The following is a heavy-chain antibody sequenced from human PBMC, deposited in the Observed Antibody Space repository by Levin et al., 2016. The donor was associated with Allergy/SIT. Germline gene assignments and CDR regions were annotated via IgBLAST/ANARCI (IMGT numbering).Heavy chain of an antibody. Sequence: SETLSLTCAVSGGSISSSNWWSWVRQPPGKGLEWIGEIYHSGSTNYNPSLKSRVTISVDKSKNQFSLKLSSVTAADTAVYYCARAGVSYSYGSGYYYYMDVWGKGTTVTVSS. CDR3: ARAGVSYSYGSGYYYYMDV. J-gene: IGHJ6*03. V-gene: IGHV4-4*02. CDR2: IYHSGST. CDR1: GGSISSSNW. D-gene: IGHD3-10*01.